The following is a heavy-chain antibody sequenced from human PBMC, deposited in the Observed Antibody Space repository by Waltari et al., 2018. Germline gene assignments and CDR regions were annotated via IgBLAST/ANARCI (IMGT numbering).Heavy chain of an antibody. J-gene: IGHJ3*01. D-gene: IGHD3-22*01. V-gene: IGHV3-7*01. CDR2: INQVGSAI. CDR3: ARVAYDSWNFDF. CDR1: GFTFKNYW. Sequence: EVKLVESGGGLVQPGESLRLSCAASGFTFKNYWMTWVRQAPGKWLEWVANINQVGSAIFYVDSVKGRFTISRDDAKNSLYLQMNSLRAEDMAVYYCARVAYDSWNFDFWGQGTMVTVSS.